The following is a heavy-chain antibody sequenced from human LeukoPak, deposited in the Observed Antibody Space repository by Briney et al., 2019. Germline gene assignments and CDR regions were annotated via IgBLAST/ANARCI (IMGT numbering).Heavy chain of an antibody. CDR2: INHRRNT. V-gene: IGHV4-34*01. CDR1: GGPFSGYY. Sequence: SETLSLTCAVYGGPFSGYYWSWVRQSPGKGLEWIGEINHRRNTNYNASLKGRVTMSVDTSKNQFSLTVSSVTAADTAVYYCARARRDSGYYSVDYWGQGALVTVSS. CDR3: ARARRDSGYYSVDY. J-gene: IGHJ4*02. D-gene: IGHD3-3*01.